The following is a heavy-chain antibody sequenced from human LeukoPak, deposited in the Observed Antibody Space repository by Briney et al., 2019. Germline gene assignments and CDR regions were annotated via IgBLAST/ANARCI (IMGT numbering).Heavy chain of an antibody. CDR2: ISGSGGST. J-gene: IGHJ4*02. V-gene: IGHV3-23*01. D-gene: IGHD2-15*01. Sequence: GGSLRLSCAASGFTFSSYAMSWVRQAPGKGLEWVSSISGSGGSTYYADYVKGRFTISRDNSKNTLDLQMNSLRAEDTAVYYCAKSSLVTPYDYWGQGTLVSVSS. CDR3: AKSSLVTPYDY. CDR1: GFTFSSYA.